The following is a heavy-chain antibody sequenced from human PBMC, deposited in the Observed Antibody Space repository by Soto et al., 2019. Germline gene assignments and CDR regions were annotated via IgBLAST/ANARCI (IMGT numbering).Heavy chain of an antibody. CDR2: INPSGSST. Sequence: ASVKVSCKASGYTFTSYYMHWVRQAPGQGLERMGIINPSGSSTSYAQKFQGRVTMTRDTSTSTVYMELSSLRSEDTAVYYCARDQRSSYYGSWNNYYYMDVWGKGTTVTV. D-gene: IGHD3-10*01. CDR3: ARDQRSSYYGSWNNYYYMDV. V-gene: IGHV1-46*03. J-gene: IGHJ6*03. CDR1: GYTFTSYY.